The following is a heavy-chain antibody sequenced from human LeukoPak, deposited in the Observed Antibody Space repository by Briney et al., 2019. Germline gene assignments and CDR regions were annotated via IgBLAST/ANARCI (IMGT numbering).Heavy chain of an antibody. Sequence: AGGSLRLSCAASGFTFSSYAMSWVRQAPGKGLEWVSAISGSGGSTYYADSVKGRFTISRDNSKNTLYLHMNSLRAEGTAVYYCAKSDCSSTSCSYYYYYGMDVWGKGTTVTVSS. CDR1: GFTFSSYA. J-gene: IGHJ6*04. D-gene: IGHD2-2*01. CDR2: ISGSGGST. CDR3: AKSDCSSTSCSYYYYYGMDV. V-gene: IGHV3-23*01.